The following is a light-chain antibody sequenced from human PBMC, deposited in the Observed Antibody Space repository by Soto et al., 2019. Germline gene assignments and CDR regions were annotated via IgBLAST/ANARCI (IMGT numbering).Light chain of an antibody. V-gene: IGKV3-15*01. CDR1: QTISND. CDR3: QQNNKWPPVT. Sequence: EVVMTQSPATVSVSPGEGVTLSCRASQTISNDLAWYQQKPGQSPRLLIYGASTRATGVPARFSGGGSGTEFTLTISSLQSEEFAFYYCQQNNKWPPVTFGGGTKVELK. CDR2: GAS. J-gene: IGKJ4*01.